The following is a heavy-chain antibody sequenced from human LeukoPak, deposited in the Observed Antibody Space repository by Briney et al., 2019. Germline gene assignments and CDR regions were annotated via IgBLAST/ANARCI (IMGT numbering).Heavy chain of an antibody. D-gene: IGHD4-23*01. CDR3: ARDISYGGTASY. Sequence: SGGSLRLSCAASGFTFSSYSMNWVRQAPGKGLEWVSSISSRSSYIYYADSMKGRFIISRDNAKNSLYLQMNSLRAEDTAAYYCARDISYGGTASYWGQGTLVTVSS. J-gene: IGHJ4*02. CDR2: ISSRSSYI. CDR1: GFTFSSYS. V-gene: IGHV3-21*01.